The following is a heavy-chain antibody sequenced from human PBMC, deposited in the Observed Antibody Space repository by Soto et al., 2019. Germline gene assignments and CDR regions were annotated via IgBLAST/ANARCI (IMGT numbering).Heavy chain of an antibody. CDR3: AKDLYRGYSHGPHYYYYYGMDV. V-gene: IGHV3-30*18. CDR2: ISYDETEK. J-gene: IGHJ6*02. CDR1: GFSFSNDG. Sequence: GGSLRLSCAASGFSFSNDGMHWVRQAPGKGLEWVAVISYDETEKYDADSVKGRFSISRDNSKNKLYLQMNSLRDEDTAVYYCAKDLYRGYSHGPHYYYYYGMDVWGQGTTVTVSS. D-gene: IGHD4-4*01.